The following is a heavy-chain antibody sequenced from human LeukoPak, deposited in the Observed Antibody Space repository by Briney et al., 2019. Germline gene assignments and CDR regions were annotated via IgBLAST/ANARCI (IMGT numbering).Heavy chain of an antibody. V-gene: IGHV3-30-3*02. Sequence: GRSLRLSCAASGFTFSSYAMHWVRQAPGKGLEWVALISYDGSNKYYADSVKGRFTISRDNSKNTLYLQMNSLRAEDTAVYYCAKSNTASWEWSHYYYYCYMDVWGKGTTVTVSS. J-gene: IGHJ6*03. CDR3: AKSNTASWEWSHYYYYCYMDV. D-gene: IGHD3-3*01. CDR1: GFTFSSYA. CDR2: ISYDGSNK.